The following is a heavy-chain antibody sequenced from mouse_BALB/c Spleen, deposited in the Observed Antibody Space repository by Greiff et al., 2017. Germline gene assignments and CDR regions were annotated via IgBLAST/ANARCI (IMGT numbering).Heavy chain of an antibody. CDR3: ARDSSYYFDY. D-gene: IGHD1-1*01. Sequence: EVKVEESGPGLVKPSQSLSLTCTVTGYSITSDYAWNWIRQFPGNKLEWMGYISYSGSTSYNPSLKSRISITRDTSKNQFFLQLNSVTTEDTATYYCARDSSYYFDYWGQGTTLTVSS. J-gene: IGHJ2*01. V-gene: IGHV3-2*02. CDR1: GYSITSDYA. CDR2: ISYSGST.